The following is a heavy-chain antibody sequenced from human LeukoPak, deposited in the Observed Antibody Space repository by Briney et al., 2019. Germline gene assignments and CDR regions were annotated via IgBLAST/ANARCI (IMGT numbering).Heavy chain of an antibody. Sequence: ASVKVSCKASGYTFTSYYMHWVRQAPGQGLEWMGIINPSGGSTSYAQKFQGRVTMTRDTSTSTVYMELSSLRAEDTAVYYCAKEVDSGCSGGSCYPDYWGQGTLVTVSS. J-gene: IGHJ4*02. V-gene: IGHV1-46*01. CDR2: INPSGGST. D-gene: IGHD2-15*01. CDR3: AKEVDSGCSGGSCYPDY. CDR1: GYTFTSYY.